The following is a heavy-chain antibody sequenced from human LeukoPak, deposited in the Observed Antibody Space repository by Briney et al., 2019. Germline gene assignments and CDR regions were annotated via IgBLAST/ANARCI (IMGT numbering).Heavy chain of an antibody. D-gene: IGHD6-6*01. J-gene: IGHJ5*02. V-gene: IGHV3-66*01. CDR3: ARDLKNRCGSSSCWFDP. CDR1: GFTVSSNY. Sequence: GGSLRLSCAASGFTVSSNYMSWVRQAPGKGLEWVSVIYSGGSTYYADSVKGRFTISRDNSKNTLYLQMNSLRAEDTAVYYCARDLKNRCGSSSCWFDPWGQGTLVTVSS. CDR2: IYSGGST.